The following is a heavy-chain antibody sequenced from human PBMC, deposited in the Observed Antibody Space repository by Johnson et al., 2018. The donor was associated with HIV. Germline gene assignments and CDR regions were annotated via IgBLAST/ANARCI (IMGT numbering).Heavy chain of an antibody. CDR3: ANLAASAAFDI. CDR2: ISYDGSNK. Sequence: VQVVESGGGVVQPGKSLRLSCAASGFTFSSYAMHWVRQAPGKGLEWVAVISYDGSNKYYADSVKGRLTISRDNSKNMLYLQMNSLRAEDTAVYYCANLAASAAFDIWGQGTMVTVSS. J-gene: IGHJ3*02. V-gene: IGHV3-30*04. D-gene: IGHD6-25*01. CDR1: GFTFSSYA.